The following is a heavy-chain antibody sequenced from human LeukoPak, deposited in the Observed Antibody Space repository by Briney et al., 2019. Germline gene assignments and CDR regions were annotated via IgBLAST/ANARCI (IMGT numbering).Heavy chain of an antibody. Sequence: SETLSLTCSVSGDFLSSGSYYWGWIRQSPGKGLTWIGSIYYSGSTFYNASFESRFTMSVDTSKNQFFLKLSSVTAADTAVYSCARLCQVTTCAKFEYWGQGILVTVSA. CDR3: ARLCQVTTCAKFEY. V-gene: IGHV4-39*01. J-gene: IGHJ4*02. CDR2: IYYSGST. D-gene: IGHD4-17*01. CDR1: GDFLSSGSYY.